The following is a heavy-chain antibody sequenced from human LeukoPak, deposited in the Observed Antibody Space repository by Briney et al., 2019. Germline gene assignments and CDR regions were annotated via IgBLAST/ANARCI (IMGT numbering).Heavy chain of an antibody. D-gene: IGHD3-10*01. Sequence: SETLSLTCTVSGGSISSSSYYWGWIRQPPGKGLEWIGSIYYSGSTYYNPSLKSRVTISVDTSKNQFSLKLSSVTAADTAVYYCARHNDVRGVTLFDYWGQGTLVTVSS. V-gene: IGHV4-39*01. CDR2: IYYSGST. CDR1: GGSISSSSYY. CDR3: ARHNDVRGVTLFDY. J-gene: IGHJ4*02.